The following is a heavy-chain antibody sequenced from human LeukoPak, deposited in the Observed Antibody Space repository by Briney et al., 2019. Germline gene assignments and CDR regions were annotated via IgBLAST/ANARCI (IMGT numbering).Heavy chain of an antibody. CDR3: ARGRLGGRYLCDF. Sequence: GGSLRLSCAASGLTFNDLWMSWVRQAPGKGLEWVANIKQDGTEKYYVDSVKGRFPVSRDNPKNSLYLQMNRLRAEDTAVYYCARGRLGGRYLCDFWGQGTLVTGSS. CDR1: GLTFNDLW. CDR2: IKQDGTEK. D-gene: IGHD4-23*01. V-gene: IGHV3-7*04. J-gene: IGHJ4*02.